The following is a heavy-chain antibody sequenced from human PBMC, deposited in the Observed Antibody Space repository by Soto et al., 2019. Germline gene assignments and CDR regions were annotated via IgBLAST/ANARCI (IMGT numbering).Heavy chain of an antibody. V-gene: IGHV4-34*01. CDR2: INHSGST. Sequence: SETLSLTCAVYGGSFSGYYWSWIRQPPGKGLEWIGEINHSGSTNYNPSLKSRVTISVDTSKNQFSLKLSSVTAADTAVYYCARGLFIWSGYYTGLGSDNWGQGTLVTV. J-gene: IGHJ4*02. CDR3: ARGLFIWSGYYTGLGSDN. D-gene: IGHD3-3*01. CDR1: GGSFSGYY.